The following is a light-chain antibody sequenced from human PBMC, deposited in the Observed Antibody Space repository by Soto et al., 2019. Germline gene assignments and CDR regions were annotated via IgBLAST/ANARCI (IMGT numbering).Light chain of an antibody. J-gene: IGKJ2*01. CDR2: WSS. Sequence: DVVMTQSADSLAVSLGERAAINCKSSQNLLFSSNNKNSLAWYQQKPGQPPKLLIYWSSTRESGVPDRFSGSGSGTQFTLTISSLQAEDVAVYYCQQYHTTPNTFGQGTKLEIK. CDR1: QNLLFSSNNKNS. CDR3: QQYHTTPNT. V-gene: IGKV4-1*01.